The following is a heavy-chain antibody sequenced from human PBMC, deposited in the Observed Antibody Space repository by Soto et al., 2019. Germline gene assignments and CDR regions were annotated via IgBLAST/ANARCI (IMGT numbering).Heavy chain of an antibody. V-gene: IGHV4-59*01. J-gene: IGHJ5*02. CDR3: AKTALGWFDP. CDR1: GGSISSYY. Sequence: QVQLQESGPGLVKPSETLSLTCSVSGGSISSYYWSWIRQPPGKGLEWIGYIFYSGRSGSTNYNPSLKSRVIISVDTSKNQFSLKLTSVTAVDTAVYSCAKTALGWFDPWGQGTLVTVSS. CDR2: IFYSGRSGST. D-gene: IGHD2-21*02.